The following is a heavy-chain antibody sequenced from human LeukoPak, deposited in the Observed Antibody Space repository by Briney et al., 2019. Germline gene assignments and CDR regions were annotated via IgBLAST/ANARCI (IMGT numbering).Heavy chain of an antibody. CDR1: GFTFSGFW. CDR2: INPDGNKK. D-gene: IGHD5-18*01. V-gene: IGHV3-7*01. CDR3: ARDLAYSRLDY. Sequence: PGGSLRLSCAVSGFTFSGFWMSWSRQAPGKGLEWVASINPDGNKKYSADSVKGRFIISRDNAENSLYQQMNSLRVEDTAFYYCARDLAYSRLDYWGQGMLVTVSS. J-gene: IGHJ4*02.